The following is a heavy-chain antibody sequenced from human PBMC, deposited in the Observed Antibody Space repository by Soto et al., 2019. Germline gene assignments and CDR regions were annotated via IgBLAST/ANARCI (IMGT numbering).Heavy chain of an antibody. CDR1: GGTFSSYA. CDR3: ARVVGLKVGIAVRYNYYAMDV. J-gene: IGHJ6*02. CDR2: IIPIFGTA. D-gene: IGHD6-19*01. V-gene: IGHV1-69*01. Sequence: QVQLMQSGAEVKKPGSSVKVSCKASGGTFSSYAISWVRQAPGQGLEWMGGIIPIFGTANYAQKFQDRVTIPADASTSTAYMELSSLRSEDTAVYYCARVVGLKVGIAVRYNYYAMDVWGQGTTVTVSS.